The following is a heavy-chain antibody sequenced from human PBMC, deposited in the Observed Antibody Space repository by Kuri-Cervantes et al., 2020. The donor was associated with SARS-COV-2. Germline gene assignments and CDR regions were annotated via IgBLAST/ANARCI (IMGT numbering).Heavy chain of an antibody. CDR2: IHHSGTT. Sequence: GSLRLSCTFSGGSISSTSYYWGWTRQPPGKGLEWIGTIHHSGTTYYNPSLESRVTISVDTSQNLFSLELTSVSAADTAVYYCARPLAGGTGSSDAFDFWGQGTLVTVSS. CDR3: ARPLAGGTGSSDAFDF. D-gene: IGHD3-10*01. J-gene: IGHJ3*01. V-gene: IGHV4-39*01. CDR1: GGSISSTSYY.